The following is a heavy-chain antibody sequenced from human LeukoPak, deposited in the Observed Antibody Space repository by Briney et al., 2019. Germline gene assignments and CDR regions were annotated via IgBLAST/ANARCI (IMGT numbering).Heavy chain of an antibody. CDR1: GFTFSSYW. J-gene: IGHJ6*03. D-gene: IGHD2-15*01. CDR3: ARAPRVDYMDV. CDR2: INTDGSST. Sequence: GGSLRLSCAASGFTFSSYWMHWVRQAPGKGLGWVSRINTDGSSTSYADSVKGRFTISRDNAKNTLYLQMNSLRAEDTAVYYCARAPRVDYMDVWGKGTTVTVSS. V-gene: IGHV3-74*01.